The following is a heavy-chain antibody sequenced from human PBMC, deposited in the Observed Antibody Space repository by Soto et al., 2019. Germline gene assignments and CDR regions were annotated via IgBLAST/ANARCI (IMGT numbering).Heavy chain of an antibody. CDR3: ARAIKRWEVNYYFDF. CDR1: GSTFNNFA. CDR2: IVVDSNTA. Sequence: QVVLLQSGAEVKEPGSSVRVSCQVSGSTFNNFAFSWVRQAPGHGPAWMGGIVVDSNTAEYSQRFQDRVPITADTSTDTLYMELGSLTFEDTAVYYCARAIKRWEVNYYFDFWGQGTLVTVSS. V-gene: IGHV1-69*06. J-gene: IGHJ4*02. D-gene: IGHD1-26*01.